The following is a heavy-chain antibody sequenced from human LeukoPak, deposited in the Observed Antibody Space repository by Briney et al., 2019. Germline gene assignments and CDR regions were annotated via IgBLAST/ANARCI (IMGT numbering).Heavy chain of an antibody. D-gene: IGHD3-22*01. CDR3: ARLHYDSSGYEP. V-gene: IGHV1-8*01. Sequence: ASVTVSCKASGYTFTSYNIIWVRQATGQGLEWMGWMNPHSGSTGYAQNFQGRVTMTRNTSNSTAYMELSSLRSEDTAVYYCARLHYDSSGYEPWGQGTLVTVSS. CDR1: GYTFTSYN. J-gene: IGHJ5*02. CDR2: MNPHSGST.